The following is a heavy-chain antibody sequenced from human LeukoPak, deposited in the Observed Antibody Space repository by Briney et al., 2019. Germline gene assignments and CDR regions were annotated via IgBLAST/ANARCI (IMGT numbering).Heavy chain of an antibody. CDR1: GFTFSSYS. CDR2: ISSSSSYI. Sequence: SGGSLRLSCAASGFTFSSYSMNWVRQAPGKGLEWVSSISSSSSYIYYADSVKGRFTISRDNAKNSLYLQMNSLRAEDTAVYYCARDLSGRYFDWSKCQYSYYYNMDVRGKRATVTVS. D-gene: IGHD3-9*01. V-gene: IGHV3-21*01. J-gene: IGHJ6*03. CDR3: ARDLSGRYFDWSKCQYSYYYNMDV.